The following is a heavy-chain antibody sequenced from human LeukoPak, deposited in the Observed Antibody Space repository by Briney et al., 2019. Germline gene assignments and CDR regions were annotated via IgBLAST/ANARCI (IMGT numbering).Heavy chain of an antibody. Sequence: GGSLRLSCAASGFTFSSYEMNWVRQAPGKGLEWVSYISTSGSTIYYPDSVKGRFTISRDNAKNSLYLQMNSLRAEDTAVYYCARLSARSGCDDGATVDYWGQGTLVTVSS. CDR2: ISTSGSTI. CDR1: GFTFSSYE. D-gene: IGHD5-12*01. J-gene: IGHJ4*02. V-gene: IGHV3-48*03. CDR3: ARLSARSGCDDGATVDY.